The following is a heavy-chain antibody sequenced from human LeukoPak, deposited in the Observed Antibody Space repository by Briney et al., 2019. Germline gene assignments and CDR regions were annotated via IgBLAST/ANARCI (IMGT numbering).Heavy chain of an antibody. V-gene: IGHV3-11*01. J-gene: IGHJ1*01. CDR3: ARDGHYDILTGYFQD. Sequence: GGALRLSCAASGFTFTDYYMSWIRQAPGKGLEWVSYITNSGTTIYYADSVKGRFTISRDNAKNSLYLQMNSLRAEDTAVYYCARDGHYDILTGYFQDWGQGTLVTVSS. CDR1: GFTFTDYY. CDR2: ITNSGTTI. D-gene: IGHD3-9*01.